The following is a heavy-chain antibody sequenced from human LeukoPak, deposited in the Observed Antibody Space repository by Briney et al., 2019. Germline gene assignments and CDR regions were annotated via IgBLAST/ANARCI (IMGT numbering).Heavy chain of an antibody. D-gene: IGHD6-13*01. Sequence: GGSLRLSCAASGFTFSSYWMSWVRQAPGKGLERVANIKQDGSEKYYVDSVKGRFTISRDNAKNSLYLQMNSLRAEDTAVYYCARVVGGYSSSWYDYWGQGTLVTVSS. J-gene: IGHJ4*02. V-gene: IGHV3-7*01. CDR2: IKQDGSEK. CDR1: GFTFSSYW. CDR3: ARVVGGYSSSWYDY.